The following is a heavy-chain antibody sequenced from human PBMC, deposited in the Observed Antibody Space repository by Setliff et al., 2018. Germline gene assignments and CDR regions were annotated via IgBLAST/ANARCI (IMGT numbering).Heavy chain of an antibody. V-gene: IGHV4-38-2*01. Sequence: PSETLSLTCDVSGTSITSGHYWGWIRQPPGKGLEWIATIYHRGRTYYNPSLDSRVTISLDTSKNQYSLRLRSVTAADTAVYYCASPRRDDLDTPFDAFDLWGQGTKVTVSS. J-gene: IGHJ3*01. CDR2: IYHRGRT. CDR1: GTSITSGHY. CDR3: ASPRRDDLDTPFDAFDL. D-gene: IGHD1-1*01.